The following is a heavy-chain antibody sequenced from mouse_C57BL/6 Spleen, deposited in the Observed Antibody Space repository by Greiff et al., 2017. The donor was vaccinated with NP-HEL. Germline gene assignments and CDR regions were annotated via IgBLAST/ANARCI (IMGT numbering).Heavy chain of an antibody. CDR2: IYPGSGST. Sequence: QVQLQQPGAELVKPGASVKMSCKASGYTFTSYWITWVKQRPGQGLEWIGDIYPGSGSTNYNEKFKSKATLTVDTSSSTAYMQLSSLTSEDSAVYYCAREGIYYYGSRAYWGQGTLVTVSA. V-gene: IGHV1-55*01. CDR1: GYTFTSYW. D-gene: IGHD1-1*01. CDR3: AREGIYYYGSRAY. J-gene: IGHJ3*01.